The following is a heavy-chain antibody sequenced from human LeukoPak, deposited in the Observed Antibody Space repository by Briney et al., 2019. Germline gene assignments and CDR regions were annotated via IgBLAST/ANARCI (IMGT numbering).Heavy chain of an antibody. D-gene: IGHD6-19*01. J-gene: IGHJ4*02. V-gene: IGHV1-46*04. CDR1: GDTFTSQY. CDR3: ARNNVGSSGWTGLGF. CDR2: IKPQDGST. Sequence: ASVKVSCRTFGDTFTSQYIQWVRQAPGQGLEWMRLIKPQDGSTFYAQSLQGRVTLTRDTSTSTVYMDLSSLRSEDTAIYFCARNNVGSSGWTGLGFWGQGTLVTVSS.